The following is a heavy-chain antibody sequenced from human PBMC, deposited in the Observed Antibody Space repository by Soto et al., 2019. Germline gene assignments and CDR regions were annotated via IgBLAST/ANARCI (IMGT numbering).Heavy chain of an antibody. CDR1: GGSISSSSYY. Sequence: QLQLQESGPGLVKPSETLSLTCTVSGGSISSSSYYWGWIRQPPGKGLEWIGSIYYSGSTYYNPSLKSRVTISLDTSKNQFSLKLSSVTAADTAVYYCARLVRTIAAACPPFDYWGQGTLVTVSS. CDR2: IYYSGST. V-gene: IGHV4-39*01. CDR3: ARLVRTIAAACPPFDY. D-gene: IGHD6-13*01. J-gene: IGHJ4*02.